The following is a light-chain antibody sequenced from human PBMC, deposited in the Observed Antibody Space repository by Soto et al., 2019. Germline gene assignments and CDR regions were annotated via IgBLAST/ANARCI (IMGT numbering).Light chain of an antibody. CDR1: SSDVGGYNY. J-gene: IGLJ3*02. CDR2: GNR. V-gene: IGLV2-11*01. Sequence: QSVLTQPRSVSGSPGQSVTISCTGTSSDVGGYNYVSWYQRHPGAAPKLVIFGNRNRPSGVPERFSGSKSGTSASLAITGLQAEDEADYYCQAYDYTLTASVFGGGTKLTVL. CDR3: QAYDYTLTASV.